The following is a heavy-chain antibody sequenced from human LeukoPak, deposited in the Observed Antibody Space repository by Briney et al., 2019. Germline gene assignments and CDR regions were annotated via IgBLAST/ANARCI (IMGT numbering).Heavy chain of an antibody. V-gene: IGHV3-7*03. CDR2: IKQDGSEK. CDR3: ATSRSFDY. CDR1: GFTFSSYW. Sequence: GGSLRLSCAASGFTFSSYWVSWVRQAPGKGLEWVANIKQDGSEKYYMDSVKGRLTVSRDNAKNSVYLQMNSLRAEDTAVYYCATSRSFDYWGQGTLVTVSS. J-gene: IGHJ4*02.